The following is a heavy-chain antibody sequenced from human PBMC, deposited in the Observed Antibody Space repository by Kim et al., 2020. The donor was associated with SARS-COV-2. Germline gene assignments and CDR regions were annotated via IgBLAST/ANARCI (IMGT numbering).Heavy chain of an antibody. V-gene: IGHV3-7*03. CDR2: EK. Sequence: EKNYVHSVKGRLTNARDNAKNSLSLQMDSLRGDDTAGYYCARGGYWYGNYWGQGTLVTVSS. CDR3: ARGGYWYGNY. D-gene: IGHD5-18*01. J-gene: IGHJ4*02.